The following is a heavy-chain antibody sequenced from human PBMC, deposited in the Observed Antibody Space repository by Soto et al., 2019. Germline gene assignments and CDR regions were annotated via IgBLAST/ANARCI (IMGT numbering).Heavy chain of an antibody. V-gene: IGHV4-59*08. CDR2: IYYSGST. CDR3: ARLTRFLEWSVDY. CDR1: GGSISSYY. D-gene: IGHD3-3*01. J-gene: IGHJ4*02. Sequence: SETLSLTCTVSGGSISSYYWSWIRQPPGKGLEWIGYIYYSGSTNYNPSLKSRVTISVDTSKNQFSLKLSSVTAADTAVYYCARLTRFLEWSVDYWGQGTLVTVSS.